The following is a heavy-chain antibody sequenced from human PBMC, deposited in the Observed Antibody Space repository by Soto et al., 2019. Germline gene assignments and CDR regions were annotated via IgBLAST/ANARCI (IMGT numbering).Heavy chain of an antibody. CDR3: AKNYYFDN. Sequence: PGGSLRLSCAASWFTFTNDAMNWGRQAPGKGLEWVSSIGTGGDTNYADAVKGRFTISRDNSRNTLYLQMNSLRAEDTALYYCAKNYYFDNWGQGTLVTVSS. V-gene: IGHV3-23*01. CDR2: IGTGGDT. J-gene: IGHJ4*02. CDR1: WFTFTNDA.